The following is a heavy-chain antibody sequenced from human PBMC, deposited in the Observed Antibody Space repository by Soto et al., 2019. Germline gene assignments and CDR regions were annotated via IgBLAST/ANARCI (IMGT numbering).Heavy chain of an antibody. J-gene: IGHJ4*02. V-gene: IGHV3-30-3*01. CDR3: AREYGLEMATLDY. CDR2: ISYDGSNK. D-gene: IGHD5-12*01. Sequence: QVQLVESGGGVVQPGRSLRLSCAASGFTFSSYAMHWVCQAPGKGLEWVAVISYDGSNKYYADSVKGRFTISRDNSKNTLYLQMNSLRAEDTAVYYCAREYGLEMATLDYWGQGTLVTVSS. CDR1: GFTFSSYA.